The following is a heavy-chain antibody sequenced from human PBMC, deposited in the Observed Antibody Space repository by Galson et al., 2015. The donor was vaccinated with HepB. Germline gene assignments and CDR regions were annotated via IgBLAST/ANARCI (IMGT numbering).Heavy chain of an antibody. CDR2: IYYSGKT. CDR1: GGSISNSYYY. V-gene: IGHV4-39*07. Sequence: ETLSLTCTVSGGSISNSYYYWGWVRQPPGKGLEWIGSIYYSGKTYYNLSLKSRLTISVDTSKNQSSLKVSSVTAADTAVYYCGREPGNYYGSGSYYDVWGQGTTVTVSS. J-gene: IGHJ6*02. CDR3: GREPGNYYGSGSYYDV. D-gene: IGHD3-10*01.